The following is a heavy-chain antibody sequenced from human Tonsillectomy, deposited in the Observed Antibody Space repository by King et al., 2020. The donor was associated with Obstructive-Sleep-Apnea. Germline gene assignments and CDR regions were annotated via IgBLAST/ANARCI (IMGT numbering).Heavy chain of an antibody. D-gene: IGHD3-3*01. V-gene: IGHV1-69*04. CDR3: AREFSPWGGSFDY. CDR1: GGTFSSHA. Sequence: QLVQSGAEVKKPGSSVTVSCTISGGTFSSHAISWVRQVPGQGFEWMGRTIPLLNTSHGAQKFQGRVTITADKATNTAYMELSSLASEDTAMYYCAREFSPWGGSFDYWGQGALVTVSS. J-gene: IGHJ4*02. CDR2: TIPLLNTS.